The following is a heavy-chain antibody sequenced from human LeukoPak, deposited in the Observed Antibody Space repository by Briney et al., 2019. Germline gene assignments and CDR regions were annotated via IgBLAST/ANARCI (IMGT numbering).Heavy chain of an antibody. V-gene: IGHV3-7*01. Sequence: GGSLRLSCAASGFTFSSYWMSWVRQAPGKGLEWVANIKQDGSEKYYVDSVKGRFTISGDNAKNSLYLQMNSLRAEDTAVYYCARDLPAMVEVDAFDIWGQGTMVTVSS. J-gene: IGHJ3*02. CDR1: GFTFSSYW. D-gene: IGHD5-18*01. CDR3: ARDLPAMVEVDAFDI. CDR2: IKQDGSEK.